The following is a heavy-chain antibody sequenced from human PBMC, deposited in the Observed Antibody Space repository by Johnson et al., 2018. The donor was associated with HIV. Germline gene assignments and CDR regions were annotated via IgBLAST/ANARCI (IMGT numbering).Heavy chain of an antibody. CDR1: GFTFSDYY. CDR3: ATDIPVTICGVVDDVFDI. V-gene: IGHV3-11*04. D-gene: IGHD3-3*01. Sequence: QVQLVESGGGLVKPGGSLRLSCAASGFTFSDYYMSWIRQAPGKGLEWVSYISSSGSTIYYADSVQGRFTISRDNAKKSLYLQMTTLRVEDTAVYYCATDIPVTICGVVDDVFDIWGQGTMVTVSS. J-gene: IGHJ3*02. CDR2: ISSSGSTI.